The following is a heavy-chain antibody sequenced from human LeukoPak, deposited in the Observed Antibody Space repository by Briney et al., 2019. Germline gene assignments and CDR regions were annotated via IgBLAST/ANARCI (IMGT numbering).Heavy chain of an antibody. CDR2: IYWNDDK. Sequence: SGPTLAKPTQTLTLTCTFSGFSLSTSGVGVGWIRQPPGKALEWLALIYWNDDKRYSPSLKSRLTITKDTSKNQVVLTMTNMDPVDTATYYCAHKGYCGGDCSPFDYWGQGTLVTVSS. CDR3: AHKGYCGGDCSPFDY. D-gene: IGHD2-21*02. V-gene: IGHV2-5*01. CDR1: GFSLSTSGVG. J-gene: IGHJ4*02.